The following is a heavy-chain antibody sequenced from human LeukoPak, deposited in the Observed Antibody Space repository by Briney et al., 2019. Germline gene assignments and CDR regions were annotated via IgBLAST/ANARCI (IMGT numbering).Heavy chain of an antibody. D-gene: IGHD5-24*01. CDR2: ISYDGSNK. CDR1: GFTFSSYG. Sequence: GGSLRLSCTAAGFTFSSYGMHWVRQAPGKGLEWVAVISYDGSNKYYADSVKGRFTISRDNSKNTLYLQMNSLRAEDTAVYYCAKDRMATIIGEFDYWGQGTLVTVSS. CDR3: AKDRMATIIGEFDY. V-gene: IGHV3-30*18. J-gene: IGHJ4*02.